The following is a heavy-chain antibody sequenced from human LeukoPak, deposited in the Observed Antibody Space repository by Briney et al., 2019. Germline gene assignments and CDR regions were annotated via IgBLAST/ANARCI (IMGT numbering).Heavy chain of an antibody. CDR2: INSDGSST. J-gene: IGHJ4*02. CDR1: GFTFSSYW. Sequence: GGSLRLSCAASGFTFSSYWMHWVRQAPGKGLVWVSRINSDGSSTSYADSVKGRFTISRDNAKNTLYLQMNSLRAEDTAVYYCARDPRYCSGGSCYYFDYWGQGTLVTVSS. D-gene: IGHD2-15*01. V-gene: IGHV3-74*01. CDR3: ARDPRYCSGGSCYYFDY.